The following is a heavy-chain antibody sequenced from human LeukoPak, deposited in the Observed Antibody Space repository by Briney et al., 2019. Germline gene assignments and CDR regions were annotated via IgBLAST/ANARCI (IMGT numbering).Heavy chain of an antibody. CDR1: GFTFSSYG. Sequence: PGRSLRLSCAASGFTFSSYGMHWVRQAPGKGLEWVAVISYDGSNKYYADSVKGRFTISRDNSKNTLYLQMSSLRVDDTAVYYCVKGELYNRSDMDVWGQGTTVTVSS. D-gene: IGHD1-14*01. J-gene: IGHJ6*02. CDR2: ISYDGSNK. V-gene: IGHV3-30*18. CDR3: VKGELYNRSDMDV.